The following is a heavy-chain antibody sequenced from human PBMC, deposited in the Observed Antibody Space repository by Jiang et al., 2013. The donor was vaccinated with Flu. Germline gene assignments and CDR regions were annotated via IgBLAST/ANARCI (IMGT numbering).Heavy chain of an antibody. CDR1: GGSISSRTYY. CDR2: FYYSGNT. Sequence: TCTVSGGSISSRTYYWAWIRQPPGKGLEWIATFYYSGNTYNNPSLKTRITISVDTSKNQFSLTLSSVTAADTAVYYCARRNLASPGSNWFDPWGQGTLVTVSS. J-gene: IGHJ5*02. CDR3: ARRNLASPGSNWFDP. V-gene: IGHV4-39*01. D-gene: IGHD6-13*01.